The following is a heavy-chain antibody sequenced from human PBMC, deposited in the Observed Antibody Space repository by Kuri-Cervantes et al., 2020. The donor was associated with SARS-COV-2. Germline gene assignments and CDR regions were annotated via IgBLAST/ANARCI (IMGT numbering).Heavy chain of an antibody. V-gene: IGHV4-4*07. Sequence: SETLSLTCTVSGGSISSYYWSWIRQPAGKGLEWIGHIYTSGSTNYNPSLKSRVTISVDTSKNQFSLKLSSVTAADTAVYYCAREGSITIFGVVIIGWFDPWGQGTLVTVSS. CDR3: AREGSITIFGVVIIGWFDP. J-gene: IGHJ5*02. D-gene: IGHD3-3*01. CDR2: IYTSGST. CDR1: GGSISSYY.